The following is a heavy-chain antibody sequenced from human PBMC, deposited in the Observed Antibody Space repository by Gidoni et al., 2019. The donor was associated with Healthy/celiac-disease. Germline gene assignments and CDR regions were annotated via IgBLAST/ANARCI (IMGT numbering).Heavy chain of an antibody. CDR2: IIPIFGTA. D-gene: IGHD6-13*01. J-gene: IGHJ5*02. Sequence: QVQLVQSGAEVKKPGSSVKVSCKASGGTFISYAISWVRQAPGQGLEWMGGIIPIFGTANYAQKFQGRVTITADESTSTAYMELSSLRSEDTAVYYCASYSSSWEGGWFDPWGQGTLVTVSS. CDR1: GGTFISYA. V-gene: IGHV1-69*01. CDR3: ASYSSSWEGGWFDP.